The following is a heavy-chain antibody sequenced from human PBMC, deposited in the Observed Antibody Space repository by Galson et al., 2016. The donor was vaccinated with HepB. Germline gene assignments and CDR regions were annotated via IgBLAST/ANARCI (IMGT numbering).Heavy chain of an antibody. V-gene: IGHV3-23*01. CDR1: GFTFSSYA. D-gene: IGHD3-10*01. Sequence: SLRLSCAASGFTFSSYAMTWVRQALGKGLDWVSTISGSGDETNYADSVKGRFTFSRDNSKNTLYLQMTSLRAEDTAVYYCASGIAVTTSNSFWYFDLWGRGTLVTVSS. J-gene: IGHJ2*01. CDR3: ASGIAVTTSNSFWYFDL. CDR2: ISGSGDET.